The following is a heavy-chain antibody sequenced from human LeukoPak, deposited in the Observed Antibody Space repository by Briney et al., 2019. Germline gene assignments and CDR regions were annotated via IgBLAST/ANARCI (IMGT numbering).Heavy chain of an antibody. D-gene: IGHD5-18*01. Sequence: VASVKVSCKASGGTFSSYSMNWVRQAPGKGLEWVSSISSSSSYIYYADSVKGRFTISRDNAKNSLYLQMNSLRAEDTAVYYCARADWDTAMIDYWGQGTLVTVSS. CDR3: ARADWDTAMIDY. CDR2: ISSSSSYI. CDR1: GGTFSSYS. J-gene: IGHJ4*02. V-gene: IGHV3-21*01.